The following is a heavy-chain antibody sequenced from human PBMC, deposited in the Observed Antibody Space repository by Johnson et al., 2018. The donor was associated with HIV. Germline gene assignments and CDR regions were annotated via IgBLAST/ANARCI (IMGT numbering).Heavy chain of an antibody. CDR3: ARTRQGAFDI. Sequence: QVQLVESGGGLVKPGGSLRLSCAASGFTFSDYYMSWIRQAPGKGLEWVAVIWYDGSNKDYADSVKGRFTIYRDNSKNTLYLQMNSLRVEDTAVYYCARTRQGAFDIWGQGTMVTVSS. V-gene: IGHV3-33*08. CDR1: GFTFSDYY. J-gene: IGHJ3*02. CDR2: IWYDGSNK.